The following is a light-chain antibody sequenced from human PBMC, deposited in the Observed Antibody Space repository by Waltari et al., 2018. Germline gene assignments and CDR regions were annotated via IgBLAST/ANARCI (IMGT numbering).Light chain of an antibody. CDR3: QQLNSYQGT. CDR2: AAS. CDR1: QGISNY. J-gene: IGKJ1*01. Sequence: IQLTQSPSSLSASVGDRVTITCRASQGISNYLAWYQQKPGKAPKLLIYAASTLQSGVPARVSGSGSATDFTLTFSSLQPEDSATYYCQQLNSYQGTFGQGTKVEIK. V-gene: IGKV1-9*01.